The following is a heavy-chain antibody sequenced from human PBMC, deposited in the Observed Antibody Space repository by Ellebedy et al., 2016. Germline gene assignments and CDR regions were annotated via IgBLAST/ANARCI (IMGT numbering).Heavy chain of an antibody. D-gene: IGHD3-16*02. CDR1: GFTFSSYG. CDR2: ISYDGSNK. CDR3: AYVNYPWGSYRYTYEYYGTDV. J-gene: IGHJ6*02. V-gene: IGHV3-30*03. Sequence: GESLKISCAASGFTFSSYGMHWVRQAPGKGLEWLAAISYDGSNKYYADSVKGRFTLSRDNSKYTLSLQMNSLRAEDTAVYYCAYVNYPWGSYRYTYEYYGTDVWGQGTTVTVSS.